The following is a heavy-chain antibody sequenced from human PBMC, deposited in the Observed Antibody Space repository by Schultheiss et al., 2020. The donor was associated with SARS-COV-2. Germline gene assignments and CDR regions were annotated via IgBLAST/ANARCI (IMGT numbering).Heavy chain of an antibody. CDR3: ARVALLEWLLGNYYYYGMDV. CDR1: GGSISSYY. Sequence: SETLSLTCTVSGGSISSYYWSWIRQPPGKGLEWIGYIYYSGSTYYNPSLKSRVTISVDTSKNQFSLKLSSVTAADTAVYYCARVALLEWLLGNYYYYGMDVWGQGTTVTVSS. D-gene: IGHD3-3*02. CDR2: IYYSGST. V-gene: IGHV4-59*08. J-gene: IGHJ6*02.